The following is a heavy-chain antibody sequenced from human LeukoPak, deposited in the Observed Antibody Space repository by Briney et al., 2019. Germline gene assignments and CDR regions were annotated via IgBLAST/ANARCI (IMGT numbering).Heavy chain of an antibody. D-gene: IGHD3-10*01. J-gene: IGHJ1*01. CDR2: ISSNGGHT. CDR1: GFNFSNYV. V-gene: IGHV3-64*01. Sequence: GGSLRLSCAASGFNFSNYVMHWVRQAPGKGLEYLSAISSNGGHTYYANSVKGRFTIPRDNSKNTLYLQMGSLRPEDMAVYYCARDAAVSARGYFQHWGQGTLVTVSS. CDR3: ARDAAVSARGYFQH.